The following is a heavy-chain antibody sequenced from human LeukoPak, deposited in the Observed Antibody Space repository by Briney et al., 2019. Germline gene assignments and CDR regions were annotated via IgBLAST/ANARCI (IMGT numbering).Heavy chain of an antibody. Sequence: ASVKVSCKASGYTFTSYGISWVRQAPGQGLEWMGWISAYNGNTNYAQKLQGRVTMTTDTSTSTAYMELRSLRSDDTAVYYCARDGYYYDSSGYPHDAFDIWGQGTMVTASS. V-gene: IGHV1-18*01. CDR1: GYTFTSYG. J-gene: IGHJ3*02. CDR2: ISAYNGNT. D-gene: IGHD3-22*01. CDR3: ARDGYYYDSSGYPHDAFDI.